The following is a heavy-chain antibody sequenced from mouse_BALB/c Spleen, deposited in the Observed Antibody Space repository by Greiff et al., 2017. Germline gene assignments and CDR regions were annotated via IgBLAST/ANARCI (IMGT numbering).Heavy chain of an antibody. CDR1: GFTFTDYY. Sequence: EVQLQESGGGLVQPGGSLRLSCATSGFTFTDYYMSWVRQPPGKALGWLGFIRNKANGYTTEYSASVKGRFTISRDNSQSILYLQMNTLRAEDSATYYCARDRYLDYWGQGTTLTVSS. V-gene: IGHV7-3*02. CDR2: IRNKANGYTT. J-gene: IGHJ2*01. CDR3: ARDRYLDY.